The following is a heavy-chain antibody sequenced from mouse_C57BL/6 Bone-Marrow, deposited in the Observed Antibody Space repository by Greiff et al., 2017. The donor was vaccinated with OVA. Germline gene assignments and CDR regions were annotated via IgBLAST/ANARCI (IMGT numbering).Heavy chain of an antibody. CDR3: ARGVYYYGSSYGVFAY. CDR1: GYTFTSYW. CDR2: INPSSGYT. Sequence: VQLQQSGAELAKPGASVKLSCKASGYTFTSYWMHWVKQRPGQGLEWIGYINPSSGYTKYNQKFKDKATLTADKSSSTDYMQLSSLTYEDSAVYDCARGVYYYGSSYGVFAYWGQGTLVTVSA. D-gene: IGHD1-1*01. J-gene: IGHJ3*01. V-gene: IGHV1-7*01.